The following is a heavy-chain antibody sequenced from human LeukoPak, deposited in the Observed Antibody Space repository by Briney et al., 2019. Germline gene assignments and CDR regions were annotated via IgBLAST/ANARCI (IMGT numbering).Heavy chain of an antibody. CDR3: ARVGYDFWSGYYHYGMGV. CDR1: GGSISSYY. J-gene: IGHJ6*02. D-gene: IGHD3-3*01. V-gene: IGHV4-59*01. CDR2: IYYSGST. Sequence: SETLSLTCTVSGGSISSYYWSWIRQPPGKGLEWIGYIYYSGSTNYNPSLKSRVTISVDTSKNQFSLKLSSVTAADTAVYYCARVGYDFWSGYYHYGMGVWGQGTTVTVSS.